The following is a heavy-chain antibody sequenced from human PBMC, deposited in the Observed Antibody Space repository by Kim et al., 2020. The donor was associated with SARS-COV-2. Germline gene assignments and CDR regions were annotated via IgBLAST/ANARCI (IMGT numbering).Heavy chain of an antibody. D-gene: IGHD3-3*01. CDR3: TRNIGGTSGLFDV. CDR1: GFTIGTYW. J-gene: IGHJ3*01. V-gene: IGHV3-74*01. Sequence: GGSLRLSCVASGFTIGTYWMHWVRQVPEKGLVWVARIDAEGGAITYADSVRGRFTISRDNAKDTLYLQMDSLRVEDTGFYHCTRNIGGTSGLFDVWGQGTMVTVST. CDR2: IDAEGGAI.